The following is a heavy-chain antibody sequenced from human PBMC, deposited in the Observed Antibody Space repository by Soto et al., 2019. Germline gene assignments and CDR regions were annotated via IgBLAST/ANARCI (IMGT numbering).Heavy chain of an antibody. CDR2: ISHSGTS. Sequence: QVQLQESGPGLVKPSGTLSLTCAVSGGSISSSHWWTWVRQSPGKELEYIGEISHSGTSNSNPPLKSRVTLSVDKSKNHFSLTLTSVTAADTAVYYCARVVLTITRGAFDAWGQGTLVIVSS. D-gene: IGHD3-9*01. CDR3: ARVVLTITRGAFDA. CDR1: GGSISSSHW. J-gene: IGHJ3*01. V-gene: IGHV4-4*02.